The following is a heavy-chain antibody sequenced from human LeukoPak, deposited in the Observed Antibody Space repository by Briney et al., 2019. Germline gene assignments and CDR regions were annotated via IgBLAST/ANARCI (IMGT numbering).Heavy chain of an antibody. J-gene: IGHJ6*03. V-gene: IGHV3-20*04. D-gene: IGHD6-19*01. CDR2: INWNGGST. Sequence: GGSLRLSCAVSGFTFSSYSMNWVRQAPGKGLEWVSGINWNGGSTTYADSVRGRFTISRDNAKNSLYLQMSSLRAEDTALYYCVRETPIAVAGTIYFYFYMDVWGKGTTVTVSS. CDR3: VRETPIAVAGTIYFYFYMDV. CDR1: GFTFSSYS.